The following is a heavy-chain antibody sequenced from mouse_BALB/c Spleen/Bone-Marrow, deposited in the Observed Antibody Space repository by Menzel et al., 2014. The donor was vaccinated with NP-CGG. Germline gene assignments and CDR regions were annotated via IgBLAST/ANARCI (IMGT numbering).Heavy chain of an antibody. CDR1: GYTFTSYT. V-gene: IGHV1-4*01. Sequence: VNVVESGAELARPGASVKMSCKASGYTFTSYTMHWVKQRPGQGLEWIGYINPSSGYTNYNQRFKDKATLTADKSSSTAYMQLSSLTSEHSAVYYCARDWTIPFAYWGQGTLVTVSA. D-gene: IGHD1-1*02. J-gene: IGHJ3*01. CDR3: ARDWTIPFAY. CDR2: INPSSGYT.